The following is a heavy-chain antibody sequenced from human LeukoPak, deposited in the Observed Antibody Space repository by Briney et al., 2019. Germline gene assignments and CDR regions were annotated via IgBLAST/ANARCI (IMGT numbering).Heavy chain of an antibody. V-gene: IGHV4-59*01. D-gene: IGHD6-13*01. CDR3: ARVTGYRIEDYFDY. CDR2: IYYSGST. J-gene: IGHJ4*02. CDR1: GRSISSYY. Sequence: SETLSHTCTVSGRSISSYYSSWIRQPPGKGLEWIGYIYYSGSTNYNPSLKSRVTISVDTSKNQFSLKLSSVTAADTAVYYCARVTGYRIEDYFDYWGQGTLVTVSS.